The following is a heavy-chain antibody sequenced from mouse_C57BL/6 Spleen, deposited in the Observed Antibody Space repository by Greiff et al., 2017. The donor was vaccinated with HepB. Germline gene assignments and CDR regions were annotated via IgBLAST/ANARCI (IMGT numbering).Heavy chain of an antibody. J-gene: IGHJ2*01. V-gene: IGHV1-26*01. CDR2: INPNNGGT. CDR1: GYTFTDYY. D-gene: IGHD2-2*01. CDR3: ARRRLPHDFDY. Sequence: EVQLQQSGPELVKPGASVKISCKASGYTFTDYYMNWVKQSHGKSLEWIGDINPNNGGTSYNQKFKGKATVTVDKSSSTAYMELRSLTSEDSAVYYCARRRLPHDFDYWGQGTTLTVSS.